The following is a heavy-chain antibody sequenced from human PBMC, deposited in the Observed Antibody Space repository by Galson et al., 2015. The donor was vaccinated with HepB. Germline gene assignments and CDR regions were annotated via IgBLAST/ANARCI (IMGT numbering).Heavy chain of an antibody. V-gene: IGHV4-59*01. Sequence: LRLSCAASGFTFSSYAMHWVRQAPGKGLEWIGFISKSGIINYNPSLQSRVSMSVDTSKSQFSLKLSSVTAADTAVYYCARWIAAAVSPHFDYWGQGTLATVSS. D-gene: IGHD6-13*01. CDR2: ISKSGII. J-gene: IGHJ4*02. CDR3: ARWIAAAVSPHFDY. CDR1: GFTFSSYA.